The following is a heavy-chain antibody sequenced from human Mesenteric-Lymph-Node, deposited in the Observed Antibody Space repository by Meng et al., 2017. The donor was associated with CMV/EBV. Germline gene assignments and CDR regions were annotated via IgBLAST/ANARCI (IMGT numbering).Heavy chain of an antibody. CDR3: ARDGYSYGYGYFDY. CDR2: ISDYNGDT. Sequence: SGYTYTSYGISWVRQAPGRGLEWMGWISDYNGDTNYAQKLQGRITMTTDTSTSTAYMELRSLRSDDAAVYYCARDGYSYGYGYFDYWGQGTLVTVSS. J-gene: IGHJ4*02. CDR1: GYTYTSYG. D-gene: IGHD5-18*01. V-gene: IGHV1-18*04.